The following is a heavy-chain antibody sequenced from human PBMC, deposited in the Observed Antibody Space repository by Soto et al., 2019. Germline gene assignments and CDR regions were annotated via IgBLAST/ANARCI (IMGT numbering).Heavy chain of an antibody. D-gene: IGHD3-3*01. CDR3: ARPGGRNYDFWSGYLVY. CDR2: INPSGGST. V-gene: IGHV1-46*03. J-gene: IGHJ4*02. CDR1: GYTFTSYY. Sequence: ASVKVSCKASGYTFTSYYMHWVRQAPGQGLEWMGIINPSGGSTSYAQKFQGRVTMTRDTSTSTVYMELSSLRSEDTAVYYCARPGGRNYDFWSGYLVYWGQGTLVTVSS.